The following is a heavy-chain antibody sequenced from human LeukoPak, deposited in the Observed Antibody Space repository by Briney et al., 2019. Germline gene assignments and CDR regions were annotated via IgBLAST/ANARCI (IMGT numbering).Heavy chain of an antibody. D-gene: IGHD5-24*01. CDR2: IGSNILTT. CDR1: GFVFGTYS. V-gene: IGHV3-48*01. CDR3: ARSHDGFDL. Sequence: GGSLRLSCVGSGFVFGTYSMNWVRQAPGKRLEWVSYIGSNILTTHYSDSVRGRFNISRDNVQKSVYLQMSSLRGDDTAIYYCARSHDGFDLWGQGTLVTVSS. J-gene: IGHJ5*02.